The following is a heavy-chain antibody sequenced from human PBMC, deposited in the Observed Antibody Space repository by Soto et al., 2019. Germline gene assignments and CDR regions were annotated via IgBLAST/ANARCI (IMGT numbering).Heavy chain of an antibody. CDR3: ARTYGLNDAFDI. D-gene: IGHD4-17*01. V-gene: IGHV1-18*01. CDR1: GYTFTSYG. Sequence: GASVKVSCKASGYTFTSYGISWVRQAPGQGLEWMGWISAYNGNTNYAQKFQGRVTMTRNTSISTAYMELSSLRSEDTAVYYCARTYGLNDAFDIWGQGTMVTVSS. CDR2: ISAYNGNT. J-gene: IGHJ3*02.